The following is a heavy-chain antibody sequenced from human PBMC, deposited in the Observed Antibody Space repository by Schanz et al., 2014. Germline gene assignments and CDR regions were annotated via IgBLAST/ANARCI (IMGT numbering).Heavy chain of an antibody. CDR1: GYTFTGYY. CDR2: IYPNNGGT. CDR3: ARGLVRHFDN. Sequence: QVQLVQSGAEVKKPGASVKVSCKASGYTFTGYYLHWVRQAPGHGLEWMGRIYPNNGGTDYAQKFQGRVTMTRDTSISPAYMELSSLRSEDTAVYYCARGLVRHFDNWGQGTLVTVSS. J-gene: IGHJ4*02. V-gene: IGHV1-2*06. D-gene: IGHD6-19*01.